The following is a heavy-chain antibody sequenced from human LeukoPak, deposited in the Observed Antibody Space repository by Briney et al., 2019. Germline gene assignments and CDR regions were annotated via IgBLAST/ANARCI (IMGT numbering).Heavy chain of an antibody. D-gene: IGHD5-12*01. J-gene: IGHJ4*02. CDR2: ISAYNGNT. V-gene: IGHV1-18*01. Sequence: GASVKVSFKASGYTFTSYGISWVRQAPGQGLEWMGWISAYNGNTNYAQKLQGRVTMTTDTSTSTAYMELRSLRSDDTAVYYCAREGPPLYSGYDYPYFDYWGQGTLVTVSS. CDR1: GYTFTSYG. CDR3: AREGPPLYSGYDYPYFDY.